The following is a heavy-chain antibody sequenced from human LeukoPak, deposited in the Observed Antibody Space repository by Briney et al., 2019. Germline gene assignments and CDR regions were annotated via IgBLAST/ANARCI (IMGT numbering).Heavy chain of an antibody. V-gene: IGHV3-30*15. Sequence: GSSLRLSCAASGFTFSSHAIHWVRQAPGKGLEWVSIIPYDGSNKYYADSVKGRFTISRDNSKNTLYLQISSLSNEDTAVYYCARGGSGSYYYYFYYMDVWGRGTTVTVSS. CDR2: IPYDGSNK. CDR1: GFTFSSHA. D-gene: IGHD3-10*01. CDR3: ARGGSGSYYYYFYYMDV. J-gene: IGHJ6*03.